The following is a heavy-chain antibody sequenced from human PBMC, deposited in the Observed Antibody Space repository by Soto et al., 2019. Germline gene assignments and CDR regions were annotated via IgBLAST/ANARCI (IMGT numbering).Heavy chain of an antibody. D-gene: IGHD2-2*01. Sequence: PGGSLRLSCAASGFTFSDHYMDWVRQAPGKGLEWVGRTRNKANSYTTEYAASVKGRFTISRDDSKNSLYLQMNSLKTEDTAVYYCARVSCSSTSCSENWFDPWGQGTLVTVSS. V-gene: IGHV3-72*01. CDR3: ARVSCSSTSCSENWFDP. J-gene: IGHJ5*02. CDR1: GFTFSDHY. CDR2: TRNKANSYTT.